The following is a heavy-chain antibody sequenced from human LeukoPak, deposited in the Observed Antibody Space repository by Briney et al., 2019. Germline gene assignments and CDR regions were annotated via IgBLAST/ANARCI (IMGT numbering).Heavy chain of an antibody. CDR2: IDLNTGDT. Sequence: ASVKVSCKASGCTFIDYWIHWVRQAPGQGLEWMGKIDLNTGDTTSAQKFQGRVTMTRDTSISTVYLDLSGLGSDDTAVYYCARDAPHQRFDYWGQGTLVTVSS. J-gene: IGHJ4*02. V-gene: IGHV1-2*02. CDR1: GCTFIDYW. CDR3: ARDAPHQRFDY.